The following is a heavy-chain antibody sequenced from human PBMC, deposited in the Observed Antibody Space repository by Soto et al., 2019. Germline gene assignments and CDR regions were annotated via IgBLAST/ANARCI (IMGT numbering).Heavy chain of an antibody. V-gene: IGHV1-69*01. Sequence: QVQLVQSGAQMKKPWSSVKVSCKASGGTFGSYAITWVRQAPGQGLEWMGGIIPIFGTTNYAQKFQGRVIISSDEAANTAYMQLSSLRSADTAVYYCARDNPYTKSSGNWFDPWGQGTLVTVSS. CDR1: GGTFGSYA. J-gene: IGHJ5*02. CDR2: IIPIFGTT. CDR3: ARDNPYTKSSGNWFDP. D-gene: IGHD1-1*01.